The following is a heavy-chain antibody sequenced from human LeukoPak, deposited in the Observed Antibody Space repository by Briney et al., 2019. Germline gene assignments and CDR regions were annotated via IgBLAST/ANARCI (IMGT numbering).Heavy chain of an antibody. D-gene: IGHD3-3*01. J-gene: IGHJ4*02. V-gene: IGHV3-21*01. Sequence: GGSLRLSCATSGFTFSSYKMHWVRQAPRKGLEWVSSINSHSTDIYYADSVKGRFIISRDNPKNSLSLQMNRLSDEDTGVYYCARVSARSYESGLLKGFFVDYWGQGSLVTVSS. CDR1: GFTFSSYK. CDR3: ARVSARSYESGLLKGFFVDY. CDR2: INSHSTDI.